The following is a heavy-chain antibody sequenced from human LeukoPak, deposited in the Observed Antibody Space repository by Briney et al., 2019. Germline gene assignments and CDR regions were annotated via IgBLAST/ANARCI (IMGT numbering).Heavy chain of an antibody. D-gene: IGHD3-22*01. J-gene: IGHJ4*02. CDR2: ISSSSSTI. CDR3: ARLYYYDSSGYYYWDY. CDR1: GFTFSSYS. V-gene: IGHV3-48*02. Sequence: GGSLRLSCAASGFTFSSYSMNWVRQAPGKGLEWVSYISSSSSTIYYADSVKGRFTISRDNAKDSLYLQMNSLRDEDTAVYYCARLYYYDSSGYYYWDYWGQGTLVTVSS.